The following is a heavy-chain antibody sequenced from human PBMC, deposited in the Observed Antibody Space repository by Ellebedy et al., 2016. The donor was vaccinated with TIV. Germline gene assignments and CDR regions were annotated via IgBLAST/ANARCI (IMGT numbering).Heavy chain of an antibody. J-gene: IGHJ4*02. V-gene: IGHV3-33*01. D-gene: IGHD4-23*01. Sequence: PGGSLRLSCAASRFSFSSYGMHWVRQSPGKGLEWMAFIWYDGTDESYAESVEGRFSIFRDNSKNTLYLHMKSLRAEDTAIYYCARDSRGRWTPFDHWGQGTVVAVSS. CDR3: ARDSRGRWTPFDH. CDR2: IWYDGTDE. CDR1: RFSFSSYG.